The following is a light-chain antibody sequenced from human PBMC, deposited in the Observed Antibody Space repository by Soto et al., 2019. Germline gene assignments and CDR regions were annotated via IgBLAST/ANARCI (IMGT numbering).Light chain of an antibody. CDR3: ISYTTTNTYV. J-gene: IGLJ1*01. CDR2: EVS. CDR1: SSDVGGYNF. Sequence: QSVLTQTASVSGSPGQSITISCTGTSSDVGGYNFVSWYQQHPDKAPKVVIYEVSNRPSGISSRFSGSKSGNTASLTISGLQAEDEADYYCISYTTTNTYVFGTGTKVTVL. V-gene: IGLV2-14*01.